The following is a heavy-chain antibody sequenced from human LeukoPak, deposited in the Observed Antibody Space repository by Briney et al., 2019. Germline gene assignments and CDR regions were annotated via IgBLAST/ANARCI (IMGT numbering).Heavy chain of an antibody. V-gene: IGHV3-23*01. J-gene: IGHJ4*02. D-gene: IGHD1-26*01. CDR3: AKEYTGTFSPFPSYFDN. CDR1: GFTFSSYA. Sequence: GGSLRLSCAASGFTFSSYAMNWVRQAPGQGLEWVSAITSSGGRTYYADPVKGRFTIFRDNSKNTLYLQMNSLRAEGTAIYYCAKEYTGTFSPFPSYFDNWGQGTLVTVSS. CDR2: ITSSGGRT.